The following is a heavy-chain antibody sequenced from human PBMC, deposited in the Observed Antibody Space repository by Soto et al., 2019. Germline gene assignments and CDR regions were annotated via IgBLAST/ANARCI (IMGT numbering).Heavy chain of an antibody. CDR2: IYYSGST. J-gene: IGHJ4*02. D-gene: IGHD2-21*02. Sequence: SGTMALTRTSSGGSISSYDWSWIRQPPGKGLEWIGYIYYSGSTNYNPSLKSRVTISVDTSKNQFSLKLSSATAADTAVYYCASAEVVTPVLFDYWGQGTLVTVAS. CDR1: GGSISSYD. V-gene: IGHV4-59*01. CDR3: ASAEVVTPVLFDY.